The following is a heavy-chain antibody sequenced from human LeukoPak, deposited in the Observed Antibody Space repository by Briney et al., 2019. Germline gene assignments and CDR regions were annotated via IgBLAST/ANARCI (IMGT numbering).Heavy chain of an antibody. V-gene: IGHV4-61*01. J-gene: IGHJ6*02. D-gene: IGHD6-19*01. CDR3: ARNRGWYATDV. CDR2: VHYSGSA. Sequence: PSETLSLTCSVSGGSVRGDMGHWSWIRQPPGKGLEWIGYVHYSGSANYNPSLESRVTMSLDHSKNQFSLDLTSVTSADTAVYYCARNRGWYATDVWGQGAAVTVSS. CDR1: GGSVRGDMGH.